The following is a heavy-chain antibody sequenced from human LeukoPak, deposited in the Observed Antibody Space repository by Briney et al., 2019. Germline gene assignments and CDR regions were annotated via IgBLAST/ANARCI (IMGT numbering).Heavy chain of an antibody. V-gene: IGHV1-8*01. D-gene: IGHD2/OR15-2a*01. CDR1: GYTFTSYD. CDR2: MNPSSGNT. CDR3: AKDPSFSVGWFDP. Sequence: ASVKVSCKASGYTFTSYDINWVRQAPGQGLEWMGWMNPSSGNTGYAQKFQGRVTMTRNTSISTAYMELSSLRSEDTAIYYCAKDPSFSVGWFDPWGQGTLVTVSS. J-gene: IGHJ5*02.